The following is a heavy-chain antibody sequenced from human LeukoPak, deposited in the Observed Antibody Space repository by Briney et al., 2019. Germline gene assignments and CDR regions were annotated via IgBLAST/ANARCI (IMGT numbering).Heavy chain of an antibody. CDR2: ISSSGSTI. V-gene: IGHV3-48*04. J-gene: IGHJ6*04. D-gene: IGHD3-10*02. CDR3: AELGITMIGGV. CDR1: GFTFSSYG. Sequence: GGSLRLSCAASGFTFSSYGMNWVRQAPGKGLEWVSYISSSGSTIYYADSVKGRFTISRDNAKNSLYLQMTSLRAEDTAVYYCAELGITMIGGVWGKGTTVTISS.